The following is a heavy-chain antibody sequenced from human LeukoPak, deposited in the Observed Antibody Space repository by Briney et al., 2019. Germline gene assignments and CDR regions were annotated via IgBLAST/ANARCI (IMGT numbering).Heavy chain of an antibody. CDR2: IYPNSGGT. V-gene: IGHV1-2*02. J-gene: IGHJ4*02. Sequence: GASVKVSCKASGYTFTGYYMHWVRQAPGQGLEWMGWIYPNSGGTNYAQKFQGRVTMTRDTSISTAYMELSRLRSDDTAVYYCAREPSGSGSYDYWGQGTLVTVSS. CDR1: GYTFTGYY. D-gene: IGHD3-10*01. CDR3: AREPSGSGSYDY.